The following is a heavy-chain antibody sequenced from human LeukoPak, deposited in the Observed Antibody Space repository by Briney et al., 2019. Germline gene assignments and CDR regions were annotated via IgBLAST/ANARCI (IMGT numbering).Heavy chain of an antibody. J-gene: IGHJ4*02. CDR3: ARGEHIVGATLPHFDY. CDR2: ISSSGSTI. V-gene: IGHV3-11*01. Sequence: GGSLRLSCAASGFTFSDYYMSWIRQAPGKGLEWVSYISSSGSTIYYADSVKGRFTISMDNAKNSLYRHMNSLRADDTAVYYCARGEHIVGATLPHFDYWGQGTLVTVSS. D-gene: IGHD1-26*01. CDR1: GFTFSDYY.